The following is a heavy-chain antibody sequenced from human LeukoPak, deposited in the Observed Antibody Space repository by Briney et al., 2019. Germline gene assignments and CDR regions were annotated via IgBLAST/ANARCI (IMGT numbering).Heavy chain of an antibody. J-gene: IGHJ4*02. CDR3: ARDTVSYGYFDY. D-gene: IGHD5-18*01. Sequence: PGGSLRLSCAASGFTFSSYAMHWVRQAPGKGLEWVAVISYDGSNKYYADSVKGRFTISRDNSKNTLYLQMNSLRAEDTAVYYCARDTVSYGYFDYWGQGTLVTVPS. V-gene: IGHV3-30-3*01. CDR2: ISYDGSNK. CDR1: GFTFSSYA.